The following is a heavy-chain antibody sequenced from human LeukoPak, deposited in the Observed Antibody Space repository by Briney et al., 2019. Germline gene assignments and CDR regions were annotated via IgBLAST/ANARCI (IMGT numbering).Heavy chain of an antibody. V-gene: IGHV4-39*07. CDR3: AFGLYDFDY. CDR2: IYYSGST. CDR1: DGSISSSSYY. Sequence: SETLSLTCTVSDGSISSSSYYWGWIRQPPGKGLEWIGSIYYSGSTYYNPSLKSRVTISVDTSKNQFSLKLSSVTAADTAVYYCAFGLYDFDYWGQGTLVTVSS. J-gene: IGHJ4*02. D-gene: IGHD5/OR15-5a*01.